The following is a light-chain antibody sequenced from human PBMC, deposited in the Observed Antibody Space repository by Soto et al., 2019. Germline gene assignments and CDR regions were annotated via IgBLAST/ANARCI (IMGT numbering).Light chain of an antibody. CDR3: QQLNSYPFI. Sequence: IEMTQSPSALCASVGGRVTSTCWASQVISHSLAWYQQKPGKAHELLISAAFTLQGGVPSRFSGSRSGTDFTLTISSLQTEDFAIYYCQQLNSYPFIFGPGTKVDIK. V-gene: IGKV1-9*01. J-gene: IGKJ3*01. CDR1: QVISHS. CDR2: AAF.